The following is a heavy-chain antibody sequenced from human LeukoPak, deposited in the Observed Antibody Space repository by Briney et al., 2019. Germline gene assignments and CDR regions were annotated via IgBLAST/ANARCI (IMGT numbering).Heavy chain of an antibody. CDR1: GDSITSYY. J-gene: IGHJ4*02. CDR2: IYYSGST. V-gene: IGHV4-59*05. D-gene: IGHD3-9*01. CDR3: ALRYFDRDY. Sequence: SETLSLTCTVSGDSITSYYWSWLRQPPGKGLEWVGSIYYSGSTYYNPSLKSRVTISVDTSKNQFSLKLSSVTAADTAVYYCALRYFDRDYWGQGTLVTVSS.